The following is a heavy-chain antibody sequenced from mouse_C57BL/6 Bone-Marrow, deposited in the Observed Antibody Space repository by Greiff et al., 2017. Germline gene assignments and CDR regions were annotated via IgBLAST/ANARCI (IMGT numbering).Heavy chain of an antibody. CDR3: ARNRYGSSYDWYFDV. J-gene: IGHJ1*03. D-gene: IGHD1-1*01. V-gene: IGHV2-9-1*01. Sequence: VHLVESGPGLVAPSQSLSITCTVSGFSLTSYAISWVRQPPGKGLEWLGVIWTGGGTNYNSALKSRLSISKDNSKSQVFLKMNSLQTDDTARYYGARNRYGSSYDWYFDVWGTGTTVTVSS. CDR1: GFSLTSYA. CDR2: IWTGGGT.